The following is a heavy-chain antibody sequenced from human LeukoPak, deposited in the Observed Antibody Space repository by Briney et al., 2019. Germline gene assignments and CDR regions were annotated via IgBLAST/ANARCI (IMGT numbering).Heavy chain of an antibody. V-gene: IGHV3-53*01. CDR1: GLIISREF. Sequence: GGSLRLSCAASGLIISREFMSWVRQAPGQGLEWVAIIYSDGNTVYAESVKGRFTISRDTSKNRLFLHMDSLRVEDTALYYCAKVATPPVWAPAYWAPGPLLTVSS. CDR3: AKVATPPVWAPAY. CDR2: IYSDGNT. D-gene: IGHD3-16*01. J-gene: IGHJ1*01.